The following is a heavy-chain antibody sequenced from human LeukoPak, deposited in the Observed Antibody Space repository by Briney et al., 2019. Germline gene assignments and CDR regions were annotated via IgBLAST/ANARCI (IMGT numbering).Heavy chain of an antibody. J-gene: IGHJ6*04. CDR3: AELGITMIGGV. CDR2: ISSSGSTI. Sequence: GGSLRLFCAASGFTFSSYEMNWVRQAPGKGLEWVSYISSSGSTIYYADSVKGRFTISRDNAKNSLYLQMNSLRAEDTTVYYCAELGITMIGGVWGKGTTVTISS. V-gene: IGHV3-48*03. CDR1: GFTFSSYE. D-gene: IGHD3-10*02.